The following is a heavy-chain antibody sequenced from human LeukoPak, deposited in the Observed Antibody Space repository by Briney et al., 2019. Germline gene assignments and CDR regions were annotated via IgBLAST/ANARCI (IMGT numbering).Heavy chain of an antibody. Sequence: ASVKVSCKASGYTFTGYYMHWVRQAPGQGLEWMGRINPNSGGTNYAQKFQGRVTMTRDTSISTAYMELSRLRSDDTAVYYCARGSQAPKPNWFDRWGQGALVTVSS. D-gene: IGHD1-14*01. J-gene: IGHJ5*02. CDR1: GYTFTGYY. CDR2: INPNSGGT. CDR3: ARGSQAPKPNWFDR. V-gene: IGHV1-2*06.